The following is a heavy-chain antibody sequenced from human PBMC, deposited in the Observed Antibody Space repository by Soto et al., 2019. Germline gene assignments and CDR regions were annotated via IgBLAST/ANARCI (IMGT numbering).Heavy chain of an antibody. J-gene: IGHJ6*02. CDR2: INAGNGNT. V-gene: IGHV1-3*01. Sequence: ASVKVSCKASGYTFASYAMHWVRQAPGQRLEWMGWINAGNGNTKYSQKFQGRVTITRDTSASTAYMELSGLRSEDTAVYYCARLDYYDSSGPDPEDYYGMDVWGQGTTVTVSS. CDR3: ARLDYYDSSGPDPEDYYGMDV. CDR1: GYTFASYA. D-gene: IGHD3-22*01.